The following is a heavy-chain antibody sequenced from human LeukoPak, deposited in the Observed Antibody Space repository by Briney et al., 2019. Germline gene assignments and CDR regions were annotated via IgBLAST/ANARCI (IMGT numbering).Heavy chain of an antibody. Sequence: GGSLRLSCAASGFTFSNYAMSWVRQAPGKGLGWVANIKQDGSEKYYVDSVKGRFTISRDNAKNSLYLQMSSLRAEDTAVYYCARDLGGYGRLDYWVEGILVTVSS. D-gene: IGHD5-12*01. CDR3: ARDLGGYGRLDY. J-gene: IGHJ4*02. CDR1: GFTFSNYA. V-gene: IGHV3-7*04. CDR2: IKQDGSEK.